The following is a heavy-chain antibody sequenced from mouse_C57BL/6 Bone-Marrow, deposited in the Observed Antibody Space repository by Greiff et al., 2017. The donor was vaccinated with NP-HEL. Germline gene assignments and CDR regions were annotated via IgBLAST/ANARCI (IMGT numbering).Heavy chain of an antibody. D-gene: IGHD2-10*02. V-gene: IGHV14-2*01. Sequence: VQLKQSGAELVKPGASVKLSCTASGFNIKDYYMHWVKQRPEQGLEWIGRIDPEDGGTKYDQKFQGKATITADKSSSTAYLQLSSLTSEDTAVYYCAMYGNSYALDYWGQGTTVTVAS. CDR3: AMYGNSYALDY. CDR2: IDPEDGGT. CDR1: GFNIKDYY. J-gene: IGHJ4*01.